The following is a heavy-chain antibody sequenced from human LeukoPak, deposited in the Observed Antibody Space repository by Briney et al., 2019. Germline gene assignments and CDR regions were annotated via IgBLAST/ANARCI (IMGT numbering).Heavy chain of an antibody. CDR2: IYYSGST. D-gene: IGHD6-19*01. V-gene: IGHV4-59*08. CDR3: ARQWLAFDY. Sequence: SETLSLTCTGSGGSISSYYWGWIRQPPGKGLEWIGYIYYSGSTNYNPSLKSRVTISVDTSKNQFSLKLSSVTAADTAVYYCARQWLAFDYWGQGTLVTVSS. CDR1: GGSISSYY. J-gene: IGHJ4*02.